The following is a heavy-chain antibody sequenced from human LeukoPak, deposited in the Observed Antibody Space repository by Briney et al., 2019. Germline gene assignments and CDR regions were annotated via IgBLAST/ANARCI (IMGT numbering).Heavy chain of an antibody. D-gene: IGHD3-22*01. CDR3: ATRGGSSGYWVYYMDV. J-gene: IGHJ6*03. V-gene: IGHV3-23*01. CDR1: GFTFSSYA. Sequence: GGSLRLSCAASGFTFSSYAMSWVRQAPGKGLEWVSAISGSGGSTYCADSVKGRFTISRDNSKNTPYLQMNSLRAEDTAVYYCATRGGSSGYWVYYMDVWGKGTTVTISS. CDR2: ISGSGGST.